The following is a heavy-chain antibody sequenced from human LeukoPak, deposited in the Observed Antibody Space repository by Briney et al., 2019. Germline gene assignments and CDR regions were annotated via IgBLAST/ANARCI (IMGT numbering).Heavy chain of an antibody. D-gene: IGHD3-9*01. CDR1: GGSVSGDS. J-gene: IGHJ6*02. Sequence: PSETLSLTCTVSGGSVSGDSWTWIRQPAGKGLEWIGYIYYTGDINYNPSLKSRVTISVDTSKNQFSLKLSSVTAADTAVYYCARDHYDILTGEGYGMDVWGQGTTVTVSS. V-gene: IGHV4-59*02. CDR3: ARDHYDILTGEGYGMDV. CDR2: IYYTGDI.